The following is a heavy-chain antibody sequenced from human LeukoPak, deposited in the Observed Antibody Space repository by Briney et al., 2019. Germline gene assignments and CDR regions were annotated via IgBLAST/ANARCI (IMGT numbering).Heavy chain of an antibody. CDR3: ARGAYSGYDSVSYWFDP. CDR1: GGTFSSYA. Sequence: ASVKVSCKASGGTFSSYAISWVRQAPGQGLEWMGRTIPILGIANYAQKFQGRVTITADKSTSTAYMELSSLRSEDTAVYYCARGAYSGYDSVSYWFDPWGQGTLVTVSS. CDR2: TIPILGIA. D-gene: IGHD5-12*01. V-gene: IGHV1-69*04. J-gene: IGHJ5*02.